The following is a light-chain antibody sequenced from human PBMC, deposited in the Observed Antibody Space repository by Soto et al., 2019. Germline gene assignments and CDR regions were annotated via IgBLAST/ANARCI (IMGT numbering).Light chain of an antibody. J-gene: IGLJ2*01. CDR3: SSYAGGNNIMV. Sequence: QSALTQPASVSGSPGQSITISCTGSSSDVGGYHYVSWYQQYPGEAPKLVISEVSNRPSGVSNRFSGSKSGNTASLTVSGLRAADEADYFCSSYAGGNNIMVFGGGTKVTVL. CDR2: EVS. V-gene: IGLV2-14*01. CDR1: SSDVGGYHY.